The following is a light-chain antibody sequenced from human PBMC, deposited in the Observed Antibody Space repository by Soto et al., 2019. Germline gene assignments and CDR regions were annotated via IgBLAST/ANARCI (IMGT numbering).Light chain of an antibody. Sequence: DIQMTQFPSTLSASVGDRITITCRASQSIGSSLAWYQQRPGKAPYLLIYKASSLESGVPSRFSGSGSGAEITLTFSSLQPEDFATYYCLQDYNYPWTFGQGTKVDIK. CDR3: LQDYNYPWT. V-gene: IGKV1-5*03. CDR2: KAS. J-gene: IGKJ1*01. CDR1: QSIGSS.